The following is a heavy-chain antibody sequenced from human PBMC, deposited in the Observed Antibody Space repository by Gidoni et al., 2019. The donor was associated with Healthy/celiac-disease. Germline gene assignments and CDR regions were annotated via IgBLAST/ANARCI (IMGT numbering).Heavy chain of an antibody. CDR1: VFTFSSYW. D-gene: IGHD1-26*01. J-gene: IGHJ2*01. CDR3: ATGGYYPIWYLDL. CDR2: INNDGSPT. V-gene: IGHV3-74*01. Sequence: EVQLVESGGGLVQPGGSLRLCCAAYVFTFSSYWMHWVRQAPGKWLVWVSHINNDGSPTSYADSVKGRFTISRDNAKKTLYLQMNSLRAEDTAVYYCATGGYYPIWYLDLWGRGTLVTVSS.